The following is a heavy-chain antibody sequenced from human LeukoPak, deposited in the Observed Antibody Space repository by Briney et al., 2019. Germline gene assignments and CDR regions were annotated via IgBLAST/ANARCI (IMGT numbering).Heavy chain of an antibody. D-gene: IGHD3-10*01. V-gene: IGHV4-34*01. J-gene: IGHJ5*02. CDR1: GGSFSGYY. Sequence: SETLSLTCAVYGGSFSGYYWSWIRQPPGKGLEWIGEINHSGSTNYNPSLKRRVTISVDPSKNQFSLKLSSVTAADTAVYYCARDSGTTGEVKFDPWGQGTLVTVSS. CDR2: INHSGST. CDR3: ARDSGTTGEVKFDP.